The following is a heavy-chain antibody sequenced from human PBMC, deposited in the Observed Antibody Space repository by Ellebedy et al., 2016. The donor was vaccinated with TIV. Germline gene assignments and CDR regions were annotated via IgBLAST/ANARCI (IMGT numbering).Heavy chain of an antibody. CDR2: IFTSGSF. CDR1: GASASRYF. D-gene: IGHD1-1*01. J-gene: IGHJ6*03. V-gene: IGHV4-4*07. Sequence: SETLSLXXTVSGASASRYFWSWIRQPAGKGLEWIGRIFTSGSFNYNPSLMSRVTMSVVTSKNQISLRLNSVTAADTAVYYCARVHCSITTCDYYYMDVWGKGTTVTVSS. CDR3: ARVHCSITTCDYYYMDV.